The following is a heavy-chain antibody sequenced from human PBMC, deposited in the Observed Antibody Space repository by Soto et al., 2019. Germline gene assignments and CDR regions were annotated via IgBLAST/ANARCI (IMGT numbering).Heavy chain of an antibody. CDR1: GFTFSSYA. V-gene: IGHV3-30-3*01. J-gene: IGHJ4*02. CDR2: ISYDGSNK. Sequence: QVQLVESGGGVVQPGRSLRLSCAASGFTFSSYAMHWVRQAPGKGLEWVAVISYDGSNKYYADSVKGRFTFSRDNSKNTLYLQMNSLRAEDTAVYYCASTLRGYWGQGTLVTVSS. CDR3: ASTLRGY.